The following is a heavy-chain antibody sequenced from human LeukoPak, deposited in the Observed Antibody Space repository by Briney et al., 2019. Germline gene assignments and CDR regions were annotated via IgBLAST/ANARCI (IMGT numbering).Heavy chain of an antibody. CDR2: ISSSGSTI. Sequence: GGSLRLSCAASGFTFSSYEMNWVRQAPGKGLEWVSYISSSGSTIYYADSMKGRFTISRDNAKNSLYLQMNSLRAEDTAVYYCARDVAELPFDYWGQGTLVTVSS. V-gene: IGHV3-48*03. CDR3: ARDVAELPFDY. CDR1: GFTFSSYE. J-gene: IGHJ4*02. D-gene: IGHD1-26*01.